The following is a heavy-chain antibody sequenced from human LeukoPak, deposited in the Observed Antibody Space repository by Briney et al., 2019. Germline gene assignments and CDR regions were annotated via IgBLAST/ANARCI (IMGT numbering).Heavy chain of an antibody. V-gene: IGHV3-30*18. Sequence: GGSLRLSCAASGFTFSSYGMHWVRQAPGKGLEWVAVISYDGSNKYYADSVKGRFTISRENSKNTLYLQMNSLRAEDTAVYYCAKDFVRGVIINGMDVWGQGTTVTVSS. CDR2: ISYDGSNK. CDR1: GFTFSSYG. J-gene: IGHJ6*02. CDR3: AKDFVRGVIINGMDV. D-gene: IGHD3-10*01.